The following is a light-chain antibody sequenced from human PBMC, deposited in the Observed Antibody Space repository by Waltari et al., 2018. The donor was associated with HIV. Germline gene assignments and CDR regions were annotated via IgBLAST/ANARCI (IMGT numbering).Light chain of an antibody. V-gene: IGLV1-44*01. CDR1: RSNIGSNT. Sequence: QSVLTQPPSASGTPGQRVPISCSGRRSNIGSNTVNWYQQLPGTAPKLLIYSNYHRPSGVPDRFSGSKSGTSASLAISGLQSEDEADYYCATWDDSLNGRVFGGGTKLTVL. J-gene: IGLJ3*02. CDR2: SNY. CDR3: ATWDDSLNGRV.